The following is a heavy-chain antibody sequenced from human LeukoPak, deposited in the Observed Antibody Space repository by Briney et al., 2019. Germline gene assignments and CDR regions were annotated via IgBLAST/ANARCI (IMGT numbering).Heavy chain of an antibody. CDR1: GFTFSSYG. D-gene: IGHD6-13*01. CDR3: ARFMQQLVLFDY. Sequence: GRSLRLSCAASGFTFSSYGMHWVRQAPGKGLEWVAVISYDGSNRYFADSVKGRFTISRDNSKNTLYLQMNSLRAEDTALYYCARFMQQLVLFDYWGQGTLVTVSS. J-gene: IGHJ4*02. V-gene: IGHV3-30*03. CDR2: ISYDGSNR.